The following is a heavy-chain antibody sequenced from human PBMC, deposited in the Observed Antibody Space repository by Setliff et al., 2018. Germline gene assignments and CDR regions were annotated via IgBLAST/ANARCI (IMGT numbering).Heavy chain of an antibody. CDR1: GGSISSGGYY. D-gene: IGHD1-1*01. CDR3: ARTGTYRYFDY. Sequence: PSETLSLTCTVSGGSISSGGYYWSWIRQHPGKGLEWIGYIYYSGSTSYYNPSLKSRVTISVDTSKNQVSLNLRSVTAADTAVYYCARTGTYRYFDYWGQGTQVTVS. CDR2: IYYSGSTS. J-gene: IGHJ4*02. V-gene: IGHV4-31*03.